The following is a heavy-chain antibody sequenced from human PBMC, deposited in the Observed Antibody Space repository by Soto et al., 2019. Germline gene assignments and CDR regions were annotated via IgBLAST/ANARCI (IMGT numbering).Heavy chain of an antibody. D-gene: IGHD6-13*01. J-gene: IGHJ4*02. CDR2: VYNSGST. CDR3: ARYRREAVAGYTLDN. Sequence: SETLSLTCTVSGGSISSNYWTWIRQPPGKGLEWIGYVYNSGSTNYNPSLKSRVTISEGTSKSQFSLKVNSMTAADTAVYYCARYRREAVAGYTLDNWGQGILVTVS. CDR1: GGSISSNY. V-gene: IGHV4-59*01.